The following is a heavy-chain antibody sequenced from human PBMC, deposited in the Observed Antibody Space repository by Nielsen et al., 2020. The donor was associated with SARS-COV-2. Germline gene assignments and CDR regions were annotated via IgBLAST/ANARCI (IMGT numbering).Heavy chain of an antibody. CDR1: GFTFDDYA. Sequence: GGSLRLSCAASGFTFDDYAIHWVRQAPGKGLEWVSGISWNSGSIGYADSVKGRFTISRDNAKNSLYLQMNSLRAEDTALYYCAKLTDDAFDYWGQGTLVTVSS. CDR2: ISWNSGSI. D-gene: IGHD1-1*01. J-gene: IGHJ4*02. CDR3: AKLTDDAFDY. V-gene: IGHV3-9*01.